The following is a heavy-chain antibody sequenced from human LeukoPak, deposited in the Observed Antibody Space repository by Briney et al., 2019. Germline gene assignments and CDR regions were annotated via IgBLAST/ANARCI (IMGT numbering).Heavy chain of an antibody. CDR1: GFTFDDYG. D-gene: IGHD6-13*01. J-gene: IGHJ4*02. V-gene: IGHV3-20*04. Sequence: AGGSLRLSCAASGFTFDDYGMSWVRQAPGKGLEWVSGINWNGGSTGYADSVKGRFTISRDNAKNSLYLQMNSLRAEDTALYYCARGIAAAGLYYFDYWGQGTLVTVSS. CDR3: ARGIAAAGLYYFDY. CDR2: INWNGGST.